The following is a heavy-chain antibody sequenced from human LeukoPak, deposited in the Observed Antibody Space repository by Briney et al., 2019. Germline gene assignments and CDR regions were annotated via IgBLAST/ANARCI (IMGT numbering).Heavy chain of an antibody. J-gene: IGHJ3*02. CDR3: ARSCSGGSCYTRAFDI. CDR2: IYYSGST. CDR1: GGSISSYY. V-gene: IGHV4-59*08. D-gene: IGHD2-15*01. Sequence: PSETLSLTCTVSGGSISSYYWSWIRQPPGKGLEWIGDIYYSGSTNYNPSLKSRVTISVDTSKNQFSLNLSSVTAADTAVYYCARSCSGGSCYTRAFDIWGQGTMGTVSS.